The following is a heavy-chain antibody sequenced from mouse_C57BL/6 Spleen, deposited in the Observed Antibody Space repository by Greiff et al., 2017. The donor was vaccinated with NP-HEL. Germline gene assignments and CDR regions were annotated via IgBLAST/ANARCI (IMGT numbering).Heavy chain of an antibody. Sequence: VQLQQSGPELVKPGASVKISCKASGYAFSSSWMNWVKQRPGKGLEWIGRIYPGDGDTNYNGKFKGKATLTADKSSSTAYMQLSSLTSEDSAVYFCARGLGLPVYAMDYWGQGTSVTVSS. CDR1: GYAFSSSW. J-gene: IGHJ4*01. D-gene: IGHD2-2*01. V-gene: IGHV1-82*01. CDR2: IYPGDGDT. CDR3: ARGLGLPVYAMDY.